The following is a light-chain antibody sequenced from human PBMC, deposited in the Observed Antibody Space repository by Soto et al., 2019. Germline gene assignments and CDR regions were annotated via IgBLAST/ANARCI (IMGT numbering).Light chain of an antibody. CDR2: EVT. V-gene: IGLV2-8*01. CDR3: SSYAGSSNSMV. CDR1: SSDVGAYNY. J-gene: IGLJ3*02. Sequence: QSVLTQPPSASGSPGQSVTISCTGPSSDVGAYNYVSWYQQRPGKAPKLMIYEVTKRPSGVPDRFSGTKSGNTASLTVSGLQAGDEANYYCSSYAGSSNSMVFGGGTKLTVL.